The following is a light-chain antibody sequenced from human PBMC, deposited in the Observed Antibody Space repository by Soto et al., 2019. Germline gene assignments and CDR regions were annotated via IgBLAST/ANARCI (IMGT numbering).Light chain of an antibody. CDR3: QQYVTTPRT. Sequence: EIVLTQSPGILSLSPGARATLSCRASQTVAYTSLAWYQQRPGQAPRLLIYGTSTRATGTPVRFIGSGSGTAFTLTISRLEPEDVAVYYCQQYVTTPRTFGQGTKVE. CDR2: GTS. J-gene: IGKJ1*01. CDR1: QTVAYTS. V-gene: IGKV3-20*01.